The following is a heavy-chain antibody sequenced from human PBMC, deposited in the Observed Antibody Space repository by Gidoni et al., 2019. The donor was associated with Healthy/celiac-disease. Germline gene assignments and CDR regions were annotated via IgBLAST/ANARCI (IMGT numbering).Heavy chain of an antibody. CDR2: SYTSGCT. Sequence: QVQLQRSRPGLVEPSQTLYLTCTATRCSIGSGSYYWRWSRQPAGQGLEWIVRSYTSGCTNYNPSLKSRVTISVDTSKNQFSLKLSSVTAADTAVYYCARESWRAAAVTSYSDYRGQGTLVTVSS. D-gene: IGHD6-13*01. CDR3: ARESWRAAAVTSYSDY. V-gene: IGHV4-61*02. J-gene: IGHJ4*02. CDR1: RCSIGSGSYY.